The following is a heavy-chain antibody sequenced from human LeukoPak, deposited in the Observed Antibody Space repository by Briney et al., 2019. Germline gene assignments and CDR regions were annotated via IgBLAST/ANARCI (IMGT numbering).Heavy chain of an antibody. CDR3: ARLAGPRLGTYYFDC. CDR1: GFTYSDYA. CDR2: IPPTTDNT. J-gene: IGHJ4*02. V-gene: IGHV3-21*01. D-gene: IGHD6-19*01. Sequence: PGGSLSLSCAVSGFTYSDYAMEWVRQTPARVLGWVSSIPPTTDNTYDTPSGEGRSPTSTDNAKHSLCLQMNNLRADDTAVYYCARLAGPRLGTYYFDCWGQGVQVTVSS.